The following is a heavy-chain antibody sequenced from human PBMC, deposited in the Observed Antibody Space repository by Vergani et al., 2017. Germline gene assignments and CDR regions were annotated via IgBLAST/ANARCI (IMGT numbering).Heavy chain of an antibody. Sequence: QVQLQESGPGLVKPSQTLYLSCTVSGGSVRTSIGYYWTWIRPPAGKTLEWIGEIFSSGTTNYNPSFKNRVTMSVDTSKNQFSLKLNSVTAADTAVYYCARGSRAEGGSGPDKWGQGTLVTVSS. CDR1: GGSVRTSIGYY. CDR3: ARGSRAEGGSGPDK. D-gene: IGHD6-13*01. J-gene: IGHJ4*02. V-gene: IGHV4-61*02. CDR2: IFSSGTT.